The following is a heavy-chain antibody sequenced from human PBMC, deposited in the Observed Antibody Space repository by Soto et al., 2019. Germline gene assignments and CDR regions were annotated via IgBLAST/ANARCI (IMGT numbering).Heavy chain of an antibody. V-gene: IGHV4-34*01. D-gene: IGHD3-10*01. CDR2: INHSGST. J-gene: IGHJ4*02. CDR1: GGFFSGYY. Sequence: SETLSLTCAVYGGFFSGYYWNWVRQPPGKGLEWIGEINHSGSTNYNPSLKSRVTISIDTSKNQFSLNLRSVTAADTAVYYCAMVLIWFGDSSDYWGQGTLVTVSS. CDR3: AMVLIWFGDSSDY.